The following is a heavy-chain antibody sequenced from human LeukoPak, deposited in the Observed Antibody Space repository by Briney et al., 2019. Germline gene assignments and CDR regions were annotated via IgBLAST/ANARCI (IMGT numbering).Heavy chain of an antibody. Sequence: ASVKASCKASGYTFTSYDINWVRQATGQGLEWMGWMNPNSGNTGYAQKFQGRVTITRNTSISTAYMELRSLRSDDTAVYYCARDQGSSGYYYGDYWGQGTLVTVSS. CDR2: MNPNSGNT. D-gene: IGHD3-22*01. J-gene: IGHJ4*02. CDR1: GYTFTSYD. V-gene: IGHV1-8*03. CDR3: ARDQGSSGYYYGDY.